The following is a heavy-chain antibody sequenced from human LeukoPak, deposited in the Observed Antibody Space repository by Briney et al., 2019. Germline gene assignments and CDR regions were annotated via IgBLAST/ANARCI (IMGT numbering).Heavy chain of an antibody. CDR2: INYSGST. Sequence: PSETLSLTCTVSGGSISNYYWTWIRQPPGKVLEWIGYINYSGSTNYNPSLKSRVTISVDTSKNQFSLKLSSVTAADTAVYYCARLYRDDFWSGYSTHLDYWGQGTLVTVSS. D-gene: IGHD3-3*01. V-gene: IGHV4-59*01. J-gene: IGHJ4*02. CDR1: GGSISNYY. CDR3: ARLYRDDFWSGYSTHLDY.